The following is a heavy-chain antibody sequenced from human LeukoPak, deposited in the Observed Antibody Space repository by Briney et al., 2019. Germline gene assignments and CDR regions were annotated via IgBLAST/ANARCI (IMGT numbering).Heavy chain of an antibody. CDR3: ARSNSHYFDY. Sequence: PGRSLRLSCAASGFTFSSYGMHWVRQAPGKGLEWVAVIWYGGSNKYYADSVKGRFTISRDNSKNTLYLQMNSLRAEGTAVYYCARSNSHYFDYWGQGTLVTVSS. CDR2: IWYGGSNK. CDR1: GFTFSSYG. J-gene: IGHJ4*02. V-gene: IGHV3-33*01. D-gene: IGHD2/OR15-2a*01.